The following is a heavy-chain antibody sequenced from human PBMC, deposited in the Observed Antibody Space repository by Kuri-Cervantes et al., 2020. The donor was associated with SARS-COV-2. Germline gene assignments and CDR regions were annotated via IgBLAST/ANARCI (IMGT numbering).Heavy chain of an antibody. D-gene: IGHD4-11*01. V-gene: IGHV3-23*01. CDR1: GFTFSSYA. J-gene: IGHJ4*02. Sequence: GESLKISCAASGFTFSSYAMSWVRQAPGKGLEWVSAISGSGGSTYYADSVKGRFTISRDNSKNTLYLQMNSLRAEDTAVYYCVRDPNDSWSHYFDYWGQGTLVTVSS. CDR2: ISGSGGST. CDR3: VRDPNDSWSHYFDY.